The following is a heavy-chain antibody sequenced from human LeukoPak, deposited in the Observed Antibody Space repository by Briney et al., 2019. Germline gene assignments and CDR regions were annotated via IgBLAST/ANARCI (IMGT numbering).Heavy chain of an antibody. CDR3: AKALRIVAAGGNRVFDY. CDR1: AFTFSTYA. Sequence: GGSLRLSCAASAFTFSTYAMSWVRQAPGKGLEWVSAISSSGSGTYYADSVKGRFTISRDDSKNTLYLQMNSLRAEDTAVYYCAKALRIVAAGGNRVFDYWGQGILVAVSS. V-gene: IGHV3-23*01. J-gene: IGHJ4*02. D-gene: IGHD6-13*01. CDR2: ISSSGSGT.